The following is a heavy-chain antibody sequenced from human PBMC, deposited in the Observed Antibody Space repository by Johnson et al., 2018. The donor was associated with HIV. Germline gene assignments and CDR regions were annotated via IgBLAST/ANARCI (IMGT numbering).Heavy chain of an antibody. Sequence: MQLVESGGGLIQPGGSLRLSCAVSGFAVSNNYMSWVRQAPGQGLEWISVIYSSGSAYNADSMKCRFTISRDNSKNTLYLQMNSLRVEDTAVYYCASSSPYSGSYGDAFDIWGQGTLVTVSS. CDR3: ASSSPYSGSYGDAFDI. V-gene: IGHV3-53*01. CDR2: IYSSGSA. D-gene: IGHD1-26*01. J-gene: IGHJ3*02. CDR1: GFAVSNNY.